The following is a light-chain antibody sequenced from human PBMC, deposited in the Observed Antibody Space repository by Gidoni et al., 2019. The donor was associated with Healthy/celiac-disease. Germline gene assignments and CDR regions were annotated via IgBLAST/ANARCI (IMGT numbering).Light chain of an antibody. CDR3: QQYYSYPHS. V-gene: IGKV1-8*01. CDR1: QGISSY. J-gene: IGKJ4*01. CDR2: AAS. Sequence: AIRMTQSPSSLSASTGDRVTITCRASQGISSYLAWYQQKPGKAPKLLIYAASTLQSGVPSRFSGSGSGTDFTLTISCLQSEDFATYYCQQYYSYPHSFXGXTKVEIK.